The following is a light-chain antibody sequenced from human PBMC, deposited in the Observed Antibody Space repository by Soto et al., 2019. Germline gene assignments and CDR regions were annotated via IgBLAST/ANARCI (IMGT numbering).Light chain of an antibody. CDR1: SSDVGAYNY. CDR2: DVS. J-gene: IGLJ2*01. V-gene: IGLV2-14*01. CDR3: SSYTRSSTVV. Sequence: QSALAQPASVSGSPGQSITISCTGTSSDVGAYNYVSWYQQHPVKAPNLLIFDVSDRPSGVSNRCSGSKSGNTASLTISGLQAEDEADYYCSSYTRSSTVVFGGGTKVTVL.